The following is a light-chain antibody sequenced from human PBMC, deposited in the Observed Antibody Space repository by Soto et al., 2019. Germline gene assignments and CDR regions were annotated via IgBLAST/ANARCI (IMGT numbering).Light chain of an antibody. J-gene: IGLJ1*01. V-gene: IGLV2-14*01. CDR2: DVS. CDR3: SSYTSSSTYV. Sequence: QSVLTQPASVSGSPGQSITISCTATSSDVGGYNYVSWYQQHPGKAPKLMIYDVSNRPSGVSNRFSGSKSGNTTSLTNSGLQAEDEADYYCSSYTSSSTYVFGTGTKVTVL. CDR1: SSDVGGYNY.